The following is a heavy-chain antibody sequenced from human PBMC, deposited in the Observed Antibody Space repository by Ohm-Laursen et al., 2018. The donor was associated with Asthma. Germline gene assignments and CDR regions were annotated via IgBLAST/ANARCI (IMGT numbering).Heavy chain of an antibody. V-gene: IGHV3-30-3*01. Sequence: SLRLSCAASGFTFSSYAMSWVRQAPGKGLEWVAVGGSYYDGGLKYYADSVNGRFTVSRDDSKNTLYLQMNSLRPDDTAVYYCARDVMEWYLPAFDFWGQGTLVTVSS. CDR3: ARDVMEWYLPAFDF. D-gene: IGHD3-3*01. CDR1: GFTFSSYA. J-gene: IGHJ4*02. CDR2: GGSYYDGGLK.